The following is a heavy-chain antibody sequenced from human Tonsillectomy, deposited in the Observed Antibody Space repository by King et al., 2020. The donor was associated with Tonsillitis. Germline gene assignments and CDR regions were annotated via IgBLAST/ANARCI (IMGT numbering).Heavy chain of an antibody. V-gene: IGHV4-34*01. CDR1: GGSFSDYY. J-gene: IGHJ4*02. Sequence: VQLQQWGGGLLKPSETLSLTCAVYGGSFSDYYWSWIRQPPGKGLEGLGEISYSGSTNYNPSLKSRVTISVDTSKNQFSLKRSSVTAADTAVYYCARGKYDFWSGYPDYFDYWGQGTLVTVSS. CDR3: ARGKYDFWSGYPDYFDY. D-gene: IGHD3-3*01. CDR2: ISYSGST.